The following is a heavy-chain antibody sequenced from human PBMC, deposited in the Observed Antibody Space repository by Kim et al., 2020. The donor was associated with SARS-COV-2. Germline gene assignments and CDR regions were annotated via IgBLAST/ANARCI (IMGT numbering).Heavy chain of an antibody. Sequence: SETLSLTCSVSGGSICSGGKFWTWIRQHPAKGLEWIGYISYSGNSHYSPSLRSRVSISLQTSENQFSLELTSVTAADTAVYYCARGQPLDYWGQGILVTV. D-gene: IGHD2-2*01. J-gene: IGHJ4*02. CDR3: ARGQPLDY. V-gene: IGHV4-31*03. CDR1: GGSICSGGKF. CDR2: ISYSGNS.